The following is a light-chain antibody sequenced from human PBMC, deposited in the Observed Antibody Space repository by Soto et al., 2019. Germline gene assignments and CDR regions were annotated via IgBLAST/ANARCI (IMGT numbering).Light chain of an antibody. J-gene: IGLJ1*01. CDR1: SSDVGGYNY. CDR3: SSYTSSTSLDV. CDR2: EVS. Sequence: QSALTQPASVSGSPGQSITISCTGTSSDVGGYNYVSWYQQHPGKAPKLMICEVSNRPSGVSIRFSGSKSGNTASLTISGLQAEDEADYYCSSYTSSTSLDVFGTGTKVTVL. V-gene: IGLV2-14*01.